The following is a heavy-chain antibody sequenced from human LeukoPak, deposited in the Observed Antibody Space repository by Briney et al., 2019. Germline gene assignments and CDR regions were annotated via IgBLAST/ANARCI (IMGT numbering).Heavy chain of an antibody. CDR2: IYYSGST. V-gene: IGHV4-59*01. Sequence: PSETLSLTCTVSGGSLSTYYWNWIRQPPGKALEWIGYIYYSGSTSYNPSLKSRVTISVDTSKNQFSLKLSSVTAADTAVYYCAGENIATAGIDYWGQGTLVTVSS. CDR3: AGENIATAGIDY. J-gene: IGHJ4*02. D-gene: IGHD6-13*01. CDR1: GGSLSTYY.